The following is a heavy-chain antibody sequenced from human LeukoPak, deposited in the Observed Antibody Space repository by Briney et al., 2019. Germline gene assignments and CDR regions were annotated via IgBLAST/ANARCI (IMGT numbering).Heavy chain of an antibody. V-gene: IGHV3-7*01. Sequence: GESLRLSCVGSGFNFNEYWMSWVRQAPGKGLEWVANIRQDGSEKYYLDSVKGRFTISRDNSKNTLSLQMNSLGVEDTAVYYCVLVLDYWGQGTQVTVSS. D-gene: IGHD2/OR15-2a*01. CDR1: GFNFNEYW. CDR3: VLVLDY. J-gene: IGHJ4*02. CDR2: IRQDGSEK.